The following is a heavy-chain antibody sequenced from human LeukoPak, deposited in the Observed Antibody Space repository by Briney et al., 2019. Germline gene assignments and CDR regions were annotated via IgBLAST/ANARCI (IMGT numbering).Heavy chain of an antibody. Sequence: GSLRLSFVASGFPFSIYAMSWVRQAPGKGLEWVSALRGSGGYTFYAAYVKGPFTISRDNSKHTLNLQLNTLRAEDTAVYYCAKDSRSWNYLFYYGMGVWVQGNTVTVSS. CDR1: GFPFSIYA. D-gene: IGHD1-7*01. CDR2: LRGSGGYT. CDR3: AKDSRSWNYLFYYGMGV. V-gene: IGHV3-23*01. J-gene: IGHJ6*02.